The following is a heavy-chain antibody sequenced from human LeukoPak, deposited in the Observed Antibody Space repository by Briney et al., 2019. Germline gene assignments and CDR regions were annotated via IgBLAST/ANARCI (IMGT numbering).Heavy chain of an antibody. CDR2: ISGSGGST. Sequence: GGSLRLSCAASGFTFSSYAMSWVRQAPGKGLEWVSAISGSGGSTYYADSVKDRFTISRDNSKNTLYLQMNSLRAEDTAVYYCAKSRLRGEYYSFDYWGQGTLVTVSS. V-gene: IGHV3-23*01. CDR3: AKSRLRGEYYSFDY. D-gene: IGHD2/OR15-2a*01. CDR1: GFTFSSYA. J-gene: IGHJ4*02.